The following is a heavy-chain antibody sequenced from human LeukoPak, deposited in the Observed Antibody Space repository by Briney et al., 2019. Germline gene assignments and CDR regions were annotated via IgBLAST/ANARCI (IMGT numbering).Heavy chain of an antibody. CDR1: GGSFSGYY. CDR3: ARGLYDYVWGSYRPSKPFDY. D-gene: IGHD3-16*02. Sequence: SETLSLTCAVYGGSFSGYYWSWIRQPPGKGLEWIGELNISGSTNYNPSLKSRVTISVDTSKNQFSLKLSSVTAADTAVYYCARGLYDYVWGSYRPSKPFDYWGQGTLVTVSS. J-gene: IGHJ4*02. CDR2: LNISGST. V-gene: IGHV4-34*01.